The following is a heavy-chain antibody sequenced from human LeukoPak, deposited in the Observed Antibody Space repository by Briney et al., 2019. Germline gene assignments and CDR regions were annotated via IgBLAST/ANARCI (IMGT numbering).Heavy chain of an antibody. V-gene: IGHV3-48*02. J-gene: IGHJ4*02. CDR3: ARDMVRGVISLAYYFDY. Sequence: PGGSLRLSCAASGFTFSSYSMNWVRQAPGKGLEWVSYISSSSSTIYYAGSVKGRFTISRDDAKNSLYLQMNSLRDEDTAVYYCARDMVRGVISLAYYFDYWGQGTLVTVSS. CDR2: ISSSSSTI. CDR1: GFTFSSYS. D-gene: IGHD3-10*01.